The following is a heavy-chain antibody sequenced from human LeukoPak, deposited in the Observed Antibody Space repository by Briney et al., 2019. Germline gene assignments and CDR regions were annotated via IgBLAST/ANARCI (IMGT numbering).Heavy chain of an antibody. CDR2: ITPIFGTA. J-gene: IGHJ6*03. V-gene: IGHV1-69*05. CDR1: GGTFSSYA. Sequence: SVKVSCKASGGTFSSYAISWVRQAPGQGLEWMGGITPIFGTANYAQKFQGRVTITTDESTSTAYMELSSLRSEDTAVYYCARGYCSSTSCYDYMDVWGKGTTVTVSS. D-gene: IGHD2-2*01. CDR3: ARGYCSSTSCYDYMDV.